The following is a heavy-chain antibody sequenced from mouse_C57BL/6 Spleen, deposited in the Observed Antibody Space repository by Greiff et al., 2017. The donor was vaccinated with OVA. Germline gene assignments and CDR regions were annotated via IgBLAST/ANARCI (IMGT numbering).Heavy chain of an antibody. CDR1: GYAFSSYW. D-gene: IGHD2-1*01. CDR2: LYPGAGDT. J-gene: IGHJ2*01. CDR3: ARSGYGNFTYYFDY. V-gene: IGHV1-80*01. Sequence: VQVVESGAELVKPGASVKISCKASGYAFSSYWMNWVKQRPGQGLEWIGQLYPGAGDTHYNGKFKGKATLTADKSSSTAYMQLSSLTSEDSAVYFGARSGYGNFTYYFDYWGKGTTLTVSA.